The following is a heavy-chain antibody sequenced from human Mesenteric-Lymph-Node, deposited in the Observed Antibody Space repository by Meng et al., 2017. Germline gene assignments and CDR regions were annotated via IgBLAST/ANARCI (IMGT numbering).Heavy chain of an antibody. CDR3: ARRIPSRYGMDV. Sequence: GESLKISCAASGFTFSSYAMHWVRQAPGKGLEWVAVISSDGSNKYYADSVKGRFTISRDNSKNTLSLQMNSLRAEDTAVYYCARRIPSRYGMDVWGQGTTVTVSS. V-gene: IGHV3-30*04. CDR1: GFTFSSYA. J-gene: IGHJ6*02. CDR2: ISSDGSNK.